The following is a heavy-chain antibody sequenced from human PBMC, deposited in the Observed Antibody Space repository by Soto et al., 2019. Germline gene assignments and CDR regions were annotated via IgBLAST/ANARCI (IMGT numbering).Heavy chain of an antibody. V-gene: IGHV3-33*01. J-gene: IGHJ4*02. CDR3: GRGGFSTNWRFDY. Sequence: GGSLRLSCAASGFTFSDYAMHWVRQAPGKGLEWVASIRFDGATKYYADSVKGRFTISRDNSKNTVYLQMNSLRAEDSALYHCGRGGFSTNWRFDYWGQGTMVTVSS. CDR2: IRFDGATK. D-gene: IGHD6-13*01. CDR1: GFTFSDYA.